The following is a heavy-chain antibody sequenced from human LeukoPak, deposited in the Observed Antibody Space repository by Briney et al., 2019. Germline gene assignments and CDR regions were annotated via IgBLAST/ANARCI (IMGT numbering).Heavy chain of an antibody. CDR1: GYTFTMNY. V-gene: IGHV1-46*01. CDR2: INPSGGST. CDR3: ARVLGVLAFRTFDY. J-gene: IGHJ4*02. D-gene: IGHD4/OR15-4a*01. Sequence: ASVTVSCTASGYTFTMNYMHWVRQAPGQGLEWMGIINPSGGSTIYAQKFQGRVTMTRVTSTSTVYMELSSLRSEHTAVYYCARVLGVLAFRTFDYWGQGTLVTVSS.